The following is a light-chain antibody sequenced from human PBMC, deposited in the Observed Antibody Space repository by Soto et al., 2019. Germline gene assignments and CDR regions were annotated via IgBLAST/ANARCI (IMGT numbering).Light chain of an antibody. J-gene: IGKJ1*01. CDR1: QSVSSN. V-gene: IGKV3-15*01. CDR2: GAS. CDR3: QQYDNWPRT. Sequence: IVFTQSPGTLSLSPGERATLSCRTSQSVSSNLAWYQQTPGQAPRLLIYGASTRATGIPARFSGSGSGTEFTLTISSLQSEDFAVYFCQQYDNWPRTFAQGTKVDIK.